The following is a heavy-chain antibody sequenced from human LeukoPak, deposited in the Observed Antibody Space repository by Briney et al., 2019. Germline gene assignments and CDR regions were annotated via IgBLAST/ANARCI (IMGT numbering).Heavy chain of an antibody. Sequence: SETLSLTFSVYGGSFSDYYWGRIRQPPGKGREWIGGINNSRSTNYNPALKSRVTISVDTSKNKFSMKLSSVTAADKAVYYCARGPFACIELWPLPFDYWGQGTLVTVSS. CDR1: GGSFSDYY. D-gene: IGHD5-18*01. CDR2: INNSRST. J-gene: IGHJ4*02. V-gene: IGHV4-34*01. CDR3: ARGPFACIELWPLPFDY.